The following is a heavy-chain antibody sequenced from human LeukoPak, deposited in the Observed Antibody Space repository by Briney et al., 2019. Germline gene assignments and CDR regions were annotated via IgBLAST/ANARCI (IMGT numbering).Heavy chain of an antibody. Sequence: GSSVKVSCKASGGTFSSYAISWVRQAPGQGLEWMGGIIPIFGTANYAQKFQGRVTITADKSTSTAYMELSSLRSEDTAVYYCARAVWFGELLYNGFDYWGQGTLVTVSS. J-gene: IGHJ4*02. V-gene: IGHV1-69*06. D-gene: IGHD3-10*01. CDR3: ARAVWFGELLYNGFDY. CDR2: IIPIFGTA. CDR1: GGTFSSYA.